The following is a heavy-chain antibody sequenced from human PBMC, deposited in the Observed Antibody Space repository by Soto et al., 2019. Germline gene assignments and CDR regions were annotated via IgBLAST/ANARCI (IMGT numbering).Heavy chain of an antibody. J-gene: IGHJ4*02. CDR1: GLTFSTYA. Sequence: EVQLLGSGGGLVQPGGSLRLSCAASGLTFSTYAMSWVRQAPGKGLEWVSSISGNGANTYYTDSVKGRFIISRDNSKNTLFMLMNSLRAEDTALYYCGKDRPNYYWCGGGYYKAGGDYWGQGTLVTVSS. D-gene: IGHD3-10*01. CDR3: GKDRPNYYWCGGGYYKAGGDY. CDR2: ISGNGANT. V-gene: IGHV3-23*01.